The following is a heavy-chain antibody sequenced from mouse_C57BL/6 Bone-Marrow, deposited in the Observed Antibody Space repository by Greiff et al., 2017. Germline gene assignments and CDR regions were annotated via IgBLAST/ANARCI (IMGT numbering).Heavy chain of an antibody. CDR1: GFTFSNYW. CDR2: IRLKSDNYAT. V-gene: IGHV6-3*01. J-gene: IGHJ3*01. D-gene: IGHD2-4*01. Sequence: EVKLEESGGGLVQPGGSMKLSCVASGFTFSNYWMNWVRQSPEKGLEWVAQIRLKSDNYATHYAESVKGRFTISRDDSKSSVYLQMNNLRAEDTGIYYCTGGDDYPAYWGQGTLVSVSA. CDR3: TGGDDYPAY.